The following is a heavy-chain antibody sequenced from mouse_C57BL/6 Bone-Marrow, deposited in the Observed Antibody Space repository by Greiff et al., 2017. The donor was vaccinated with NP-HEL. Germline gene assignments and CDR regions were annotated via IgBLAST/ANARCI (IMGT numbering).Heavy chain of an antibody. V-gene: IGHV1-36*01. D-gene: IGHD1-1*01. CDR2: VYPYNGGT. Sequence: EVQLQQSGPVLVQPGPSVKISCKASGFTFTDYYMHWVQQSPGKSLEWIGLVYPYNGGTSYNQKFKGTATLTVDTSSSTAYMELNRLTSEDSAVYNCAITTVVERGAMDYWGQGTSVTVAS. CDR3: AITTVVERGAMDY. J-gene: IGHJ4*01. CDR1: GFTFTDYY.